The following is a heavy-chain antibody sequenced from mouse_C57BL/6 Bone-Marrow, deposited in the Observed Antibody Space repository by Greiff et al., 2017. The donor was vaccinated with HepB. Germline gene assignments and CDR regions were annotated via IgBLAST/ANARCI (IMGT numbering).Heavy chain of an antibody. CDR1: GYTFTSYW. D-gene: IGHD2-12*01. CDR3: ARGGGDDGFDY. J-gene: IGHJ2*01. V-gene: IGHV1-64*01. CDR2: IHPNSGST. Sequence: QVQLKQPGAELVKPGASVKLSCKASGYTFTSYWMHWVKQRPGQGLEWIGMIHPNSGSTNYNEKFKSKATLTVDKSSSTAYMQLSSLTSEDSAVYYCARGGGDDGFDYWGQGTTLTVSS.